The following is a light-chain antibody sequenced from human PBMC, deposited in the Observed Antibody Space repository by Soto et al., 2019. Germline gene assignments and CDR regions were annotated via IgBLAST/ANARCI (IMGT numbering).Light chain of an antibody. J-gene: IGKJ4*01. CDR3: QQYSSYSPLT. CDR1: QRISTW. Sequence: DIQMTQSPSTLSASVGDRVTITCRASQRISTWLAWYQQKPGKAPKLLIYDASSLESGTPSRFSGRRSGTEFTLTIASVQPEDFAPYYCQQYSSYSPLTFGGGTKVDIK. V-gene: IGKV1-5*01. CDR2: DAS.